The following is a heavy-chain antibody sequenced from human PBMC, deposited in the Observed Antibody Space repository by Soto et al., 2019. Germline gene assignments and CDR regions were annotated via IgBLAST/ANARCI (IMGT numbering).Heavy chain of an antibody. J-gene: IGHJ3*01. D-gene: IGHD3-16*01. CDR2: IIPVFDKA. CDR3: ARLRRDWGDAFDL. Sequence: QVQLVQSGADVKKPGSSVKVSCKTSGGSFGSSAISWVRQAPAQGLEWMGEIIPVFDKANYAQNFQDRLTITADEPTGTVFMQLSSLRSEDTAVYFCARLRRDWGDAFDLWGLGTVVTVSS. CDR1: GGSFGSSA. V-gene: IGHV1-69*01.